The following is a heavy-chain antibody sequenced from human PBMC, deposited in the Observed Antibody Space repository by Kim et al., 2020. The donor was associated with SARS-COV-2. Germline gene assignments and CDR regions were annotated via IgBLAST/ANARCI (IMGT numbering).Heavy chain of an antibody. V-gene: IGHV1-18*01. CDR3: ARGRYSGYDYGWFDP. CDR2: ISAYNGNT. CDR1: GYTFTSYG. J-gene: IGHJ5*02. D-gene: IGHD5-12*01. Sequence: ASVKVSCKASGYTFTSYGISWVRQAPGQGLEWMGWISAYNGNTNYAQKLQGRVTMTTDTSTSTAYMELRSLRSDDTAVYYCARGRYSGYDYGWFDPWGQGTLVTVSS.